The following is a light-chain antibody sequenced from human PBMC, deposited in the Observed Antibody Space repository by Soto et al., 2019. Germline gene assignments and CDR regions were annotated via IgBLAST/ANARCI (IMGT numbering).Light chain of an antibody. V-gene: IGLV2-8*01. CDR1: SSDVGGYDY. J-gene: IGLJ1*01. CDR3: SSYTGGNPSYV. CDR2: EVT. Sequence: QSVLTQPPSASGSPGQSVTISCTGTSSDVGGYDYVSWYQQHPGKAPKLMIYEVTIRPSGVSDRFSGSKYGNTASLTVSGLQAEDEADYYCSSYTGGNPSYVFGTGTNVTVL.